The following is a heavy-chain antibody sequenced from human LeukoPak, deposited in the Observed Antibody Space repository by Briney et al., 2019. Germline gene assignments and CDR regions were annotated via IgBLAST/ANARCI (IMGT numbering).Heavy chain of an antibody. CDR1: GYTFTSYY. V-gene: IGHV1-46*01. D-gene: IGHD1/OR15-1a*01. CDR2: INPSGGST. J-gene: IGHJ5*02. CDR3: ARDLNNRRGFDP. Sequence: ASVKVSCKASGYTFTSYYMHWVRQAPGQGLEWMGIINPSGGSTSYAQKFQGRVTMTRDTSTSTVYMEPSSLGSEDTAVYYCARDLNNRRGFDPWGQGTLVTVSS.